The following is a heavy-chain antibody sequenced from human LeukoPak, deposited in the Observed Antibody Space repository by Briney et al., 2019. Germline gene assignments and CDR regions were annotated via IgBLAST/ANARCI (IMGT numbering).Heavy chain of an antibody. CDR2: IYYSGST. J-gene: IGHJ4*02. CDR1: VGSISRGGYY. V-gene: IGHV4-31*03. Sequence: RSETLSLTRTVSVGSISRGGYYWSWIRQHPGKGLVWIRYIYYSGSTYYNPSLKRRVTISVDTSKNQFSLKLSSVTAADTAVYYCARSGRYSYPNFDYWGQGTLVTVSS. D-gene: IGHD5-18*01. CDR3: ARSGRYSYPNFDY.